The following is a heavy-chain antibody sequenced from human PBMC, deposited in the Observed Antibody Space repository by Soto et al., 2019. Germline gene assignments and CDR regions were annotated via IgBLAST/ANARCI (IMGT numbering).Heavy chain of an antibody. D-gene: IGHD3-10*01. J-gene: IGHJ3*02. CDR1: GGSISSGGYY. CDR2: IYYSGST. CDR3: AIPRFSALGFFDI. Sequence: QVQLQESGPGLVKPSQTLSLTCTVSGGSISSGGYYWSWIRQHPGKGLEWIGYIYYSGSTYYNQSLKCRVTISVDTSKNQFSLKLSSVTAADTAVYYCAIPRFSALGFFDIWGQGTMVTVSS. V-gene: IGHV4-31*03.